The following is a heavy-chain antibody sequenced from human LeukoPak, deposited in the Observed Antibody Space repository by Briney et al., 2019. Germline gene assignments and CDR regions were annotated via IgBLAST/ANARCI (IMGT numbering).Heavy chain of an antibody. CDR2: IYTSGST. CDR1: GGSISSYY. J-gene: IGHJ4*02. Sequence: PSETLSLTCTVSGGSISSYYWSWIRQPAGKGLEWIGRIYTSGSTNYNPSLKSRVTISVDTSKNQFSLKLSSVTAADTAVYYCARSGCGSTSCNHFDYWGQGTLVTVSS. D-gene: IGHD2-2*01. V-gene: IGHV4-4*07. CDR3: ARSGCGSTSCNHFDY.